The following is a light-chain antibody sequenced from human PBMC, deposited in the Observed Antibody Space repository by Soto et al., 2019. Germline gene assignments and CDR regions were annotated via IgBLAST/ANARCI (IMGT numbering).Light chain of an antibody. CDR2: SNN. CDR1: RSNIGSNY. V-gene: IGLV1-47*02. J-gene: IGLJ3*02. Sequence: QSVLTQPPSASAIPGQRVSISRFGSRSNIGSNYVYWYQQLPGAAPRLLMYSNNQRPSGVPGRFSVSKSGTSASLAISGLRSEDEADYYCAAWDDNLSGWVFGGGTQLTVL. CDR3: AAWDDNLSGWV.